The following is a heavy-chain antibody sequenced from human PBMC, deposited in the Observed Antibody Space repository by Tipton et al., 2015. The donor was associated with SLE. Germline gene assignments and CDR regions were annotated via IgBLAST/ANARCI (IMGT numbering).Heavy chain of an antibody. V-gene: IGHV3-74*01. D-gene: IGHD3-22*01. CDR1: GFTFSSYW. J-gene: IGHJ4*02. CDR2: INSDGSST. Sequence: SLRLSCAASGFTFSSYWMHWVRQAPGKGLVWVSRINSDGSSTSYADSVKGRFTISRDNAKNTPYLQMNSLRAEDTAVYYCARDFDYYDSSGYEGYWGQGTLVTVSS. CDR3: ARDFDYYDSSGYEGY.